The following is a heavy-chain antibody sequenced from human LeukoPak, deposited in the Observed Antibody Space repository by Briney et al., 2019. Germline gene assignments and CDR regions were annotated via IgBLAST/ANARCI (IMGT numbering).Heavy chain of an antibody. V-gene: IGHV3-30*02. CDR2: IRYDGSNK. Sequence: PGGSLRLSYAASGFTFSSYGMHWVRQAPGKGLEWVAFIRYDGSNKYYADSVKGRFTISRDNSKNTLYLQMNSLRAEDTAVYYCAKSFLGPATVVYLDYWGQGTLVTVSS. CDR1: GFTFSSYG. CDR3: AKSFLGPATVVYLDY. D-gene: IGHD4-23*01. J-gene: IGHJ4*02.